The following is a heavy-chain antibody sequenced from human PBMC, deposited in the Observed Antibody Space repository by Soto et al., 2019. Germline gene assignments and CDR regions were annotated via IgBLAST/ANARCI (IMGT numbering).Heavy chain of an antibody. CDR1: GFTFSSYG. CDR2: IWYDGSNK. D-gene: IGHD6-13*01. CDR3: AREYSSSWYEYYYYGMDV. Sequence: QVQLVESGGGVVQPGRSLRLSCAASGFTFSSYGMHWVRQAPGKGLEWVAVIWYDGSNKYYADSVKGRFTISRDNSKNTXXLQMNSLRAEDTAVYYCAREYSSSWYEYYYYGMDVWGQGTTVTVSS. V-gene: IGHV3-33*01. J-gene: IGHJ6*02.